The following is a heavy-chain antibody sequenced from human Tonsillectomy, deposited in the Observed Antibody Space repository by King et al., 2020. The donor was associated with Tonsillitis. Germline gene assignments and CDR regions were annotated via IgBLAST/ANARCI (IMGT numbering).Heavy chain of an antibody. V-gene: IGHV3-74*01. CDR3: ARDIYLLPRGIFGANAKFVMDV. CDR1: GFTFSTYW. CDR2: INSDWSST. J-gene: IGHJ6*02. Sequence: VQLVESGGGLVQPGGSLRLSCAASGFTFSTYWMHWVRQAPGKGLVWVSRINSDWSSTSYADSVKGRFTISRDNAKKPLYLQMNSLRAEDTAVYYCARDIYLLPRGIFGANAKFVMDVWGQGTTVTVSS. D-gene: IGHD3-3*01.